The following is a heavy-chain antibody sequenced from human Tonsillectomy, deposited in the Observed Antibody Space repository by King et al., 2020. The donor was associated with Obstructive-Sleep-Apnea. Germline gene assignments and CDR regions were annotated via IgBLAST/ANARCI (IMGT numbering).Heavy chain of an antibody. J-gene: IGHJ5*02. CDR3: AKDGPVWVGDSLIHP. CDR1: GFTLSSVN. V-gene: IGHV3-23*04. CDR2: IDGGGAAK. D-gene: IGHD3-10*01. Sequence: VQLVESGGGFVQPGGSLRLSCSLSGFTLSSVNMSWVRQAPGKGLEWVSSIDGGGAAKYYADSVKGRFTISRDNSKDTVFLQLNSLRVEDTAVYYCAKDGPVWVGDSLIHPWGQGTQVTVSS.